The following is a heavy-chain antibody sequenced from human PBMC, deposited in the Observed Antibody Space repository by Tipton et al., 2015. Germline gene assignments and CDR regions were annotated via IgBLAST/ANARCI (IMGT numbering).Heavy chain of an antibody. D-gene: IGHD3-22*01. Sequence: SLRLSCAASGFTFSDYYMSWIRQAPGKGLEWVSYISNSGSTIYYADSVKGRFTISRDNAKNSLYLQMNSLRAEDTAVYYCARGVDRSGPYYDYWGQGALVTVSS. V-gene: IGHV3-11*04. CDR2: ISNSGSTI. CDR3: ARGVDRSGPYYDY. J-gene: IGHJ4*02. CDR1: GFTFSDYY.